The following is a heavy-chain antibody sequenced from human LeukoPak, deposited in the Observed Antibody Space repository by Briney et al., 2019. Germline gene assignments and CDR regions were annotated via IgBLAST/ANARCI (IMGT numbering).Heavy chain of an antibody. CDR2: VNPSGGST. CDR3: ARDYYYDSSGYYVPGDY. Sequence: GASVKVSCKASGYTFTSYYMHWVRQAPGQGLEWMGIVNPSGGSTSYAQMFQGRVTMTRDTSTSTVYMELSSLRSEDTAVYYCARDYYYDSSGYYVPGDYWGQGTLVTVSS. V-gene: IGHV1-46*01. D-gene: IGHD3-22*01. J-gene: IGHJ4*02. CDR1: GYTFTSYY.